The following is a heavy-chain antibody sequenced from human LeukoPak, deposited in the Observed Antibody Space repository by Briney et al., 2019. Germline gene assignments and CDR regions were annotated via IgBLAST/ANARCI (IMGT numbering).Heavy chain of an antibody. J-gene: IGHJ4*02. Sequence: GGSLRLSCAASEFTFTTYAMSWVRQAPGKGLEWVPGISDRGGITYYADSVKGRFTISRDNSKNTLYLQMNSLRAEDTAVYYCANWDRVAAGIDYWGQGTLVTVSS. CDR2: ISDRGGIT. CDR3: ANWDRVAAGIDY. V-gene: IGHV3-23*01. D-gene: IGHD6-13*01. CDR1: EFTFTTYA.